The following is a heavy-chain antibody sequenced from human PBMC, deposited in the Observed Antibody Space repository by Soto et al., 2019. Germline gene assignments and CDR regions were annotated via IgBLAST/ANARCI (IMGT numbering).Heavy chain of an antibody. V-gene: IGHV4-34*01. CDR2: INHSGST. CDR3: AKGRSGTGWTLVNYCYGMDV. D-gene: IGHD6-25*01. J-gene: IGHJ6*02. CDR1: AESFSDYY. Sequence: QVQLQQWGAGLLKPSETLSLTCAVYAESFSDYYWSWSWIRQPPGKGLEWIGEINHSGSTNYNPSLKSRATMSVDTSKRKFSLNLRSVTAADTAVYYCAKGRSGTGWTLVNYCYGMDVGGQGTTVTVSS.